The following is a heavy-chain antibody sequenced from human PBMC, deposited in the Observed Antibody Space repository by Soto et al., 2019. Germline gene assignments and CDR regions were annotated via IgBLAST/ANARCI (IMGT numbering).Heavy chain of an antibody. J-gene: IGHJ6*02. CDR1: GFTFSHYW. CDR2: ISTDGSST. Sequence: EMQLVESGGGLVKPGGSLRISCAASGFTFSHYWMHWVRQTPGKGLVWVSRISTDGSSTWYADSVKGRFTISRDSAKNTLYLQMSSLRAEDTAVYYCARSGRMFDYYYGMDVWGQGTTVAVSS. V-gene: IGHV3-74*01. CDR3: ARSGRMFDYYYGMDV. D-gene: IGHD3-10*02.